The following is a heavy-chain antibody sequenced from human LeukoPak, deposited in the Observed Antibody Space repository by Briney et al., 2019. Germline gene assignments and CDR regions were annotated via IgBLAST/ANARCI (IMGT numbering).Heavy chain of an antibody. D-gene: IGHD2-15*01. V-gene: IGHV4-4*07. Sequence: SETLSLTCTVSGGSISSYYWSWIRQPARKGLEWIGRIYTSGSTNYNPSLKSRVTMSVDTSKNQFSLKLSSVTAADTAVYYCASPVCSGGSCYRDAFDIWGQGTMVTVSS. J-gene: IGHJ3*02. CDR1: GGSISSYY. CDR2: IYTSGST. CDR3: ASPVCSGGSCYRDAFDI.